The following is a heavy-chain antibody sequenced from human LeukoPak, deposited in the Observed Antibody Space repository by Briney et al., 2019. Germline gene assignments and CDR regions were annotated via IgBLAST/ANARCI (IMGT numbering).Heavy chain of an antibody. CDR2: IYPGGADI. V-gene: IGHV5-51*01. CDR3: ARLFGYCSGGSCYAIDY. CDR1: GYSFTNYW. J-gene: IGHJ4*01. D-gene: IGHD2-15*01. Sequence: GASLKISCTGSGYSFTNYWIGCVRQMRGKGLEWVGIIYPGGADIRYRPSFQGQVTISANNSSSTAYLQWSSLKASDTAMYYCARLFGYCSGGSCYAIDYWGQGTLVTVSS.